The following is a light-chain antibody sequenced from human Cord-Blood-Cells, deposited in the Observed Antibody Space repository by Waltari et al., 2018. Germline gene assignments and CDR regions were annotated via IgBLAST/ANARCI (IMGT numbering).Light chain of an antibody. CDR2: AAS. CDR3: QKYNSAPRT. Sequence: DIQMTQSPSSLSASVGDRVTNTCRASQRISNYLAWYQQKPGKVPKLLFYAASTLQSVFPSRFSGSGSGTDFTLTISSLQPEDVATYYCQKYNSAPRTFGQGTKVEIK. CDR1: QRISNY. V-gene: IGKV1-27*01. J-gene: IGKJ1*01.